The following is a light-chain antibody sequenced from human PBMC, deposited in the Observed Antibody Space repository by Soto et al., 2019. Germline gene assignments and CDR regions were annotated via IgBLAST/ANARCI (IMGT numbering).Light chain of an antibody. Sequence: EIVLTQSPGTLSLSPGERATLSCRASQSLSSSYLAWYQQKPGQAPRLLIYGTSIRATGIPARFSGSGSGTEFTLTISSLQSEDFAVYYCQQRSNWPITFGQGTRLEIK. CDR2: GTS. J-gene: IGKJ5*01. CDR1: QSLSSSY. CDR3: QQRSNWPIT. V-gene: IGKV3D-20*02.